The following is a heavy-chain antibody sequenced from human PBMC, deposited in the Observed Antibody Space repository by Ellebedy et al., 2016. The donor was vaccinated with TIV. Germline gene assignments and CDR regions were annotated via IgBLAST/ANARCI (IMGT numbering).Heavy chain of an antibody. Sequence: GESLKISCAAWGFPFSNFWMSWLRQAPGKGLEWVSYINSRGSPMYYADSVKGRFTISRDNGKNSLYLQMNSLRAEDTAVYYCSRHTDYALDYWGQGALVTVSS. D-gene: IGHD4-17*01. CDR3: SRHTDYALDY. V-gene: IGHV3-48*01. J-gene: IGHJ4*02. CDR2: INSRGSPM. CDR1: GFPFSNFW.